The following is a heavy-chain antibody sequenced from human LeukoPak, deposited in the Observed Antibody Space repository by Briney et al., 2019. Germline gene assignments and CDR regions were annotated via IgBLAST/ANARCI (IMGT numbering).Heavy chain of an antibody. J-gene: IGHJ4*02. CDR3: ARDATDSSGNYYFDY. Sequence: GRSLRLSCAASGFTFSSYGMHWVRQAPGKGLEWVAVIWYDGSNKYYADSVKGRFTISRDNPKNTLYLQMNSLRAEDTAVYYCARDATDSSGNYYFDYWGQGTLVTVSS. D-gene: IGHD3-22*01. CDR2: IWYDGSNK. CDR1: GFTFSSYG. V-gene: IGHV3-33*01.